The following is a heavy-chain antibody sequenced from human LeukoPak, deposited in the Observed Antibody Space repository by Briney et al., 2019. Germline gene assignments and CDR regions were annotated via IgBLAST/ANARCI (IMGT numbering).Heavy chain of an antibody. CDR1: GFTFSSYA. Sequence: GGSLRLSCAASGFTFSSYAMSWVRQAPGKGLEWVSAISGSGGSTYYADSVKGRFNISRDNSKNTLYLQMNSLRAEDTAVYYCAKAPMVRGAVFDYWGQGTLVTVSS. V-gene: IGHV3-23*01. D-gene: IGHD3-10*01. CDR3: AKAPMVRGAVFDY. J-gene: IGHJ4*02. CDR2: ISGSGGST.